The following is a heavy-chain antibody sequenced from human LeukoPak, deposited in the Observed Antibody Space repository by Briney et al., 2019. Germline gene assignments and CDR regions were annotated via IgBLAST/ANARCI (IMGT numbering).Heavy chain of an antibody. Sequence: PSETLSLTCTVSNISISSHYWSWIRQSPGKGLEWIGYIYFTGSTNYNPSLKSRVTISVDTSKNQFSLKLSSVTPADTAVYYCARSLEGHYDFWSGYPYYIDYWGQGTLVTVSS. CDR2: IYFTGST. V-gene: IGHV4-59*11. D-gene: IGHD3-3*01. CDR3: ARSLEGHYDFWSGYPYYIDY. J-gene: IGHJ4*02. CDR1: NISISSHY.